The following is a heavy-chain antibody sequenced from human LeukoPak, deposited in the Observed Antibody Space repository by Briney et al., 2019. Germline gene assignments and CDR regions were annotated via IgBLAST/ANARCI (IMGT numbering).Heavy chain of an antibody. Sequence: GGSLRLSCAASGFTLRNYAMSWVRQAPGKGLEWVSGISGSDDSTYYADSVKGRFTISRDNSKNTLYLQMNSLRAEDTAVYYCAKQGPYYDFWSGYYTDHYYYYGMDVWGQGTTVTVSS. CDR2: ISGSDDST. CDR3: AKQGPYYDFWSGYYTDHYYYYGMDV. CDR1: GFTLRNYA. J-gene: IGHJ6*02. V-gene: IGHV3-23*01. D-gene: IGHD3-3*01.